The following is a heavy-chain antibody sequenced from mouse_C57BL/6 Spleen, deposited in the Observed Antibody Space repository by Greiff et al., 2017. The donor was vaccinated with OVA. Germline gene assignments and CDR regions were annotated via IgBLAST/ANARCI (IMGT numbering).Heavy chain of an antibody. CDR1: GFSLTSYA. Sequence: VQLQESGPGLVAPSQSLSITCTVSGFSLTSYAISWVRQPPGKGLEWLGVLWTGGGTNYNSALKSRLSISKDNSKSQVFLKMNSLQTDDTARYYCARDYGSEGYFDVWGTGTTVTVSS. CDR3: ARDYGSEGYFDV. D-gene: IGHD1-1*01. CDR2: LWTGGGT. J-gene: IGHJ1*03. V-gene: IGHV2-9-1*01.